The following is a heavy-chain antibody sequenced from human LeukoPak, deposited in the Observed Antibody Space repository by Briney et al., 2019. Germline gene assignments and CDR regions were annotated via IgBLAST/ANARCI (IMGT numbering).Heavy chain of an antibody. CDR3: ARTLFGDQYQLLHNWFDP. CDR2: INTDTGNP. V-gene: IGHV7-4-1*02. J-gene: IGHJ5*02. Sequence: ASVKVSCKASGYTFTNYALNWVRQAPGQGLEWMGWINTDTGNPTYAQGFTRRLVFSLDTSASTAYLQISSLKAEDTAVYYCARTLFGDQYQLLHNWFDPWGQGTLVTVSS. CDR1: GYTFTNYA. D-gene: IGHD2-2*01.